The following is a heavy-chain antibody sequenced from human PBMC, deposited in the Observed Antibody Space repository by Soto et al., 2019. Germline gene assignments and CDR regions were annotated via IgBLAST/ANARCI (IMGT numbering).Heavy chain of an antibody. Sequence: ASVKVSCKASGYTFTSYAMHWVRQAPGQRLEWMGWINAGNGNTKYSQKFQGRVTITRDTSASTAYMELSSLRSEDTAVYYCARKTPDSYDISGYYPFGDYYYVMAVWGKGTTVTVSS. CDR2: INAGNGNT. CDR3: ARKTPDSYDISGYYPFGDYYYVMAV. J-gene: IGHJ6*04. D-gene: IGHD3-22*01. CDR1: GYTFTSYA. V-gene: IGHV1-3*01.